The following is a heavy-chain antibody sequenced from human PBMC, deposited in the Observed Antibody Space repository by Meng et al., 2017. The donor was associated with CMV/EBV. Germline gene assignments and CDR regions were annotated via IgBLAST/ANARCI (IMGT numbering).Heavy chain of an antibody. CDR3: ARPQETLKYSSSSVWFDP. V-gene: IGHV4-39*01. CDR2: IYYSEST. J-gene: IGHJ5*02. Sequence: LRLSCTVSGGSISSSSYYWGWIRQPPGKGLGWSGSIYYSESTYYNPSLKSRVTISVDTSKNQFSLKLSSVTAADTAVYYCARPQETLKYSSSSVWFDPWGQGTLVTVSS. D-gene: IGHD6-6*01. CDR1: GGSISSSSYY.